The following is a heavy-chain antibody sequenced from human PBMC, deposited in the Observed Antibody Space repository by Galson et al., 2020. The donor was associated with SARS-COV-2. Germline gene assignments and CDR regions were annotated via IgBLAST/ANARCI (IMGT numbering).Heavy chain of an antibody. CDR2: MSYDGSEK. J-gene: IGHJ3*02. Sequence: TGGSLRLSCAASGFTFSNYGMHWVRQAPGKGLEWVTVMSYDGSEKYYADSVKGRFTISRDNSKNTLYLQMNSLRAEDTAVYYCARDEQQLERLFRGHDIWGQGTMVTVSS. CDR1: GFTFSNYG. CDR3: ARDEQQLERLFRGHDI. D-gene: IGHD6-13*01. V-gene: IGHV3-30*03.